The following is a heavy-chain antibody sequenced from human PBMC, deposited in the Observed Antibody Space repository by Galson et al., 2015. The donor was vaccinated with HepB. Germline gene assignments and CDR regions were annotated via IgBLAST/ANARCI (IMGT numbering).Heavy chain of an antibody. CDR3: ARDEGYSSGWYDY. V-gene: IGHV3-33*08. J-gene: IGHJ4*02. D-gene: IGHD6-19*01. CDR2: IWYDGSNK. CDR1: GFSFSSYG. Sequence: SLRLSCAASGFSFSSYGMHWVRQAPGKGLEWVAGIWYDGSNKYYADSVKGRFTISRDNAKNTMYLQMNSLRAEDTAVYYCARDEGYSSGWYDYWGQGTLVAVSS.